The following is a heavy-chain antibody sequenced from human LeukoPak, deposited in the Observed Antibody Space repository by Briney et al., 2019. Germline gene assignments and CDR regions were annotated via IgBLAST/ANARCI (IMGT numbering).Heavy chain of an antibody. CDR3: ARESRGRQRVDAFDI. Sequence: GGSLRLSCAASGFTFSSYSMNWVRQAPGKGLEWVSSISSSSSYIYYADSVKGRFTISRDNAKNSLYLQMNSLRAEDTAVYYCARESRGRQRVDAFDIWGQGTMVIVSS. V-gene: IGHV3-21*01. D-gene: IGHD1-26*01. J-gene: IGHJ3*02. CDR1: GFTFSSYS. CDR2: ISSSSSYI.